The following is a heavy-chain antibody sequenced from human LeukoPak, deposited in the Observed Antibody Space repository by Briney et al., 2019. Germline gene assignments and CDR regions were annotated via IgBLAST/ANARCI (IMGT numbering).Heavy chain of an antibody. D-gene: IGHD6-13*01. CDR1: GFTFSSYA. Sequence: GGSLRLSCAASGFTFSSYAMSWVRQAPGTGLEWVSAISGSGGSTYYADSVKGRFTISRDNSKNTLYLQMSSLRAEDTAVYYCAKFWGAAGTLNYGMDVWGQGTMVTVSS. V-gene: IGHV3-23*01. CDR3: AKFWGAAGTLNYGMDV. CDR2: ISGSGGST. J-gene: IGHJ6*02.